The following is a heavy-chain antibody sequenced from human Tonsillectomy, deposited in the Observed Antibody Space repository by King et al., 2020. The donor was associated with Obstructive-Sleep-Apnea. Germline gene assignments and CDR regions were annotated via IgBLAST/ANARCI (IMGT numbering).Heavy chain of an antibody. J-gene: IGHJ4*02. CDR2: IYPGDSDT. V-gene: IGHV5-51*01. Sequence: VQLVESGAEVKKPGESLKISCEGSGYTFASYWIGWVRQMPGKGLEWMGIIYPGDSDTRYSPSFRGQVTISADKSISTAYLQWSSLKASDTAMYYCARARYCSGGSCYSDYWGQGTLVTVSS. D-gene: IGHD2-15*01. CDR3: ARARYCSGGSCYSDY. CDR1: GYTFASYW.